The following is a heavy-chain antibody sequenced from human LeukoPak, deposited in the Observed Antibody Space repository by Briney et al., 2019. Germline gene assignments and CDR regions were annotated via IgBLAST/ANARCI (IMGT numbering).Heavy chain of an antibody. CDR3: ARASSPYGGNPLFDY. CDR2: IYSSGSA. J-gene: IGHJ4*02. V-gene: IGHV4-31*03. CDR1: GGSINSGSYS. D-gene: IGHD4-23*01. Sequence: SETLSLTCIVSGGSINSGSYSWTWIRQYPGKGLEWIGYIYSSGSAYYNPSLKSRVTISADTSKNQFSLKLSSVTAADAALYYCARASSPYGGNPLFDYWGQGTLVTVSS.